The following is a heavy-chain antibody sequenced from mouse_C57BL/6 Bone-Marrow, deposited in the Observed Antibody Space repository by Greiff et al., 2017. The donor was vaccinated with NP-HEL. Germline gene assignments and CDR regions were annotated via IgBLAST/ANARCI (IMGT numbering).Heavy chain of an antibody. D-gene: IGHD1-1*01. CDR3: AGVTTVVDGFAY. CDR1: GYTFTSYW. V-gene: IGHV1-59*01. CDR2: IDPSDSYT. J-gene: IGHJ3*01. Sequence: VKLQQPGAELVRPGTSVKLSCKASGYTFTSYWMHWVKQRPGQGLEWIGVIDPSDSYTNYNQKFKGKATLTVDTSSSTAYMQLSSLTSEDSAVYYCAGVTTVVDGFAYWGQGTLVTVSA.